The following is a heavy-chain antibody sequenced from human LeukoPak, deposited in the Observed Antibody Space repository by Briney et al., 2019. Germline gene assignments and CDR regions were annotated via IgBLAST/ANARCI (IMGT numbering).Heavy chain of an antibody. CDR3: ARKSLWFKYYDY. D-gene: IGHD2-21*01. J-gene: IGHJ4*02. CDR2: TSYDGGNR. CDR1: GFTFTSYT. Sequence: GGSLRLSCAASGFTFTSYTMHCVLQPPRQGLEWVAATSYDGGNRYYTDSVKGRFTISRDNSNNTLFLQMKSLRPEDTAVYFCARKSLWFKYYDYWGQGIWVTVSS. V-gene: IGHV3-30*10.